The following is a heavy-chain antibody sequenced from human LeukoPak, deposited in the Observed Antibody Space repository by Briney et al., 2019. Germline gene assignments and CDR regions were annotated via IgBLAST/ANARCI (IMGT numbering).Heavy chain of an antibody. J-gene: IGHJ6*03. D-gene: IGHD2-15*01. CDR2: INPSGGST. CDR3: ATGTPALGYCSGGSCSSYYYYYMDV. CDR1: GYTFTSYY. V-gene: IGHV1-46*01. Sequence: EASVKASCKASGYTFTSYYMHWVRQAPGQGLEWMGIINPSGGSTSYAQKFQGRVTMTEDTSTDTAYMELSSLRSEDTAVYYCATGTPALGYCSGGSCSSYYYYYMDVWGKGTTVTVSS.